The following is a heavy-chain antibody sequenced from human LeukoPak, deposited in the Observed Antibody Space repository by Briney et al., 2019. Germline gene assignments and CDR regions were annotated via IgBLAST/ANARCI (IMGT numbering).Heavy chain of an antibody. Sequence: PGRSLRLSCAASGFTFSSYGMHWVRQAPGKGLEWLAPIWDDGHKEKYADSVKGRFTISRDNSKNTLYLQINSLRAEDPAVYYCARRRGISSWYVGYWGQGSLVSVSS. D-gene: IGHD6-13*01. CDR3: ARRRGISSWYVGY. CDR1: GFTFSSYG. CDR2: IWDDGHKE. J-gene: IGHJ4*02. V-gene: IGHV3-33*01.